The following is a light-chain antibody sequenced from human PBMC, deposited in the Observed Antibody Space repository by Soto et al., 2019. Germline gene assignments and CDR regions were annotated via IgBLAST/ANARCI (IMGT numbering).Light chain of an antibody. CDR3: QQRTNWRIT. CDR2: DTS. Sequence: EIVLTQSPGTLSLSPGERATLSCRASQSVSSSYLAWYQQKPGQAPRLLIYDTSNRATDIPPRFSGSGSGTDFTLTISSLEPEDFAVYYCQQRTNWRITFGQGTRLEIK. J-gene: IGKJ5*01. CDR1: QSVSSSY. V-gene: IGKV3D-20*02.